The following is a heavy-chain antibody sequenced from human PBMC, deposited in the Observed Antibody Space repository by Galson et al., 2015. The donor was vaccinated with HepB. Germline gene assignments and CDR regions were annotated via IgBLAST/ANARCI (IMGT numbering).Heavy chain of an antibody. CDR2: IGGSDGST. CDR1: RFTFSNYA. V-gene: IGHV3-23*01. J-gene: IGHJ4*02. CDR3: ARVYGETFDY. Sequence: SLRLSCAASRFTFSNYAMSWVRQAPGKGLEWVSAIGGSDGSTYYADSVMGRFTISRDNSNNTLSLQMNSLRAEDTAAYYCARVYGETFDYWSQGTLVTVSS. D-gene: IGHD4-17*01.